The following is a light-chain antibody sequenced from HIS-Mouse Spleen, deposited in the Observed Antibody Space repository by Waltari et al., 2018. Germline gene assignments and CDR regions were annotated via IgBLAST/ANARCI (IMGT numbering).Light chain of an antibody. CDR1: AFPTQY. J-gene: IGLJ2*01. CDR2: KDS. V-gene: IGLV3-25*03. CDR3: QSADSSGTYHVV. Sequence: SYDLTPPPSASVPPGQPARITPSGDAFPTQYDYWYQQKPGQAPVLVINKDSVRPSGIPERFSGSSSGTTVTLTISGVQAEDEADYYCQSADSSGTYHVVFGGGTKLTVL.